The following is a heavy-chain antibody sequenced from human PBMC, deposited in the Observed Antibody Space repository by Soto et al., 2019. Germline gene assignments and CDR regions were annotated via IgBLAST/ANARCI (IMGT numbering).Heavy chain of an antibody. CDR3: ARDHRWGYEYGDYGDS. V-gene: IGHV3-20*04. J-gene: IGHJ4*02. Sequence: EVQLVESGGGVVRPGGSLRLSCAASGFGFDEYGMSWVRQGPGKGLEWVSGINRHGDSTGYADSVKGRVTISRDNAKNARYLQMNSLKAEETAVYYCARDHRWGYEYGDYGDSWGQGTLVTVSS. CDR1: GFGFDEYG. CDR2: INRHGDST. D-gene: IGHD4-17*01.